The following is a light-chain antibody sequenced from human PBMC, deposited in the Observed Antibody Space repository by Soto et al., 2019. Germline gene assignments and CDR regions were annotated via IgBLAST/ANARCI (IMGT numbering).Light chain of an antibody. Sequence: QSVLTQPPSASGSPGQSVTISCTGTKNDIGVYDFVSWYQHHPGKAPGLIIYEVVQRPSGVPDRFSGSKSGNTASLTVSGLQAEDEADYFCKSYAGSNTYVFGSGTKGTVL. V-gene: IGLV2-8*01. CDR1: KNDIGVYDF. CDR2: EVV. J-gene: IGLJ1*01. CDR3: KSYAGSNTYV.